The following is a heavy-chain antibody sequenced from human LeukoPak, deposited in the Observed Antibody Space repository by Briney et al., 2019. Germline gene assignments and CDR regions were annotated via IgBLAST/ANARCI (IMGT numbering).Heavy chain of an antibody. D-gene: IGHD6-13*01. Sequence: ASVKVSCKASGYTFTGYYMHWVRQAPGLGLEWMGWINPNSGGTNYAQKFQGRVTMTRDTSISTAYMELSRLRSDDTAVYYCARARALRGIAAAGTPFDPWGQGTLVTVSS. CDR2: INPNSGGT. CDR3: ARARALRGIAAAGTPFDP. V-gene: IGHV1-2*02. CDR1: GYTFTGYY. J-gene: IGHJ5*02.